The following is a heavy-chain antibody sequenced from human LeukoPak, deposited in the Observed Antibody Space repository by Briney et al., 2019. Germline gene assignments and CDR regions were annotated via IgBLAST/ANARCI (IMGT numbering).Heavy chain of an antibody. Sequence: PSETLSLTCTVSGGSISSGGYYWSWIRQHPGKGLEWIGYIYYGGSTYYNPSLKSRVTISVDTSKNQFSLKLSSVTAADTAVYYCARERGFISGYPYFDYWGQGTLVTVSS. D-gene: IGHD3-22*01. CDR3: ARERGFISGYPYFDY. CDR2: IYYGGST. V-gene: IGHV4-31*03. CDR1: GGSISSGGYY. J-gene: IGHJ4*02.